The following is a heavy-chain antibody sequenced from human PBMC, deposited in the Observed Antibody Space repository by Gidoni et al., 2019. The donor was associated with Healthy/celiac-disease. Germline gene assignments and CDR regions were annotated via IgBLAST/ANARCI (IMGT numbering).Heavy chain of an antibody. Sequence: EVQLVESGGGLVKPGRSLRLSCTASGFTFGDYAMSWFRQAPGKGLEWVGFSRSKAYGGTTEYAASVKGRFTISRDDSKSIAYLQMNSLKTEDTAVYYCTRADGWFGEDDAFDIWGQGTMVTVSS. CDR3: TRADGWFGEDDAFDI. J-gene: IGHJ3*02. V-gene: IGHV3-49*05. CDR1: GFTFGDYA. D-gene: IGHD3-10*01. CDR2: SRSKAYGGTT.